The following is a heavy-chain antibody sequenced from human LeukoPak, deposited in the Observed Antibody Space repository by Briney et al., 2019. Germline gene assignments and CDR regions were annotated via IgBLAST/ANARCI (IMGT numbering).Heavy chain of an antibody. CDR1: GGSISSYY. J-gene: IGHJ4*02. CDR2: IYTSGST. D-gene: IGHD1-26*01. V-gene: IGHV4-4*07. Sequence: SETLSLTCTVSGGSISSYYWSWLRQPAGKGLEWIGRIYTSGSTNYNPSLKSRVTMSVDTSKNQFSLKLSSVTAADTAVYYCARGTEHYSGSYLIYFDYWGQGTLVTVSS. CDR3: ARGTEHYSGSYLIYFDY.